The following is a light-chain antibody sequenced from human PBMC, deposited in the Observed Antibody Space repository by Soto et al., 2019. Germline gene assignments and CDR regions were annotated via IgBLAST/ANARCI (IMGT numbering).Light chain of an antibody. Sequence: QSALTQPASVSGSPGQSITISCTGTSSDVGGYNYVSWYQQQPGKAPKLMIYEVSNRPSGVSNRFSGSKSGNTASLTISGLQAEDEADYYCSSYTSSSTWVFGGGTKLIVL. CDR2: EVS. J-gene: IGLJ3*02. CDR1: SSDVGGYNY. CDR3: SSYTSSSTWV. V-gene: IGLV2-14*01.